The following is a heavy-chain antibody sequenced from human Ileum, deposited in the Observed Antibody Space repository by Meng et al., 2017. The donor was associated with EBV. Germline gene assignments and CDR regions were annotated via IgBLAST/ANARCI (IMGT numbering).Heavy chain of an antibody. J-gene: IGHJ4*02. CDR1: GFTFSNYG. D-gene: IGHD2-21*02. CDR2: IWYDGSNK. Sequence: VHMVRSGGGVVQPGRSLGLSCAASGFTFSNYGFHWVRRAPGKGLEWVALIWYDGSNKYYADSVKGRYTVSRDNSETTLYLQMDSLRAEDTAMYYCARDDCNSGYCLTYWGQGTLVTVSS. V-gene: IGHV3-33*01. CDR3: ARDDCNSGYCLTY.